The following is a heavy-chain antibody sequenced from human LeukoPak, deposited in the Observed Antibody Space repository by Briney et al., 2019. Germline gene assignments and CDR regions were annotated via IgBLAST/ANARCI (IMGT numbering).Heavy chain of an antibody. J-gene: IGHJ4*02. CDR2: IYYSGAT. V-gene: IGHV4-59*12. CDR1: GGSISSYY. Sequence: SETLSLTCTVSGGSISSYYWSWIRQAPGRGLEWIGHIYYSGATNYNPSLESRVTISVDTSKNQFSLKLSSVTAADTAVYYCARVSGYSWYSFGYFDYWGQGTLVTVSS. D-gene: IGHD2-15*01. CDR3: ARVSGYSWYSFGYFDY.